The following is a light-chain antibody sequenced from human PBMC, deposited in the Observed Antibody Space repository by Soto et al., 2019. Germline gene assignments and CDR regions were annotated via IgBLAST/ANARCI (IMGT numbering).Light chain of an antibody. J-gene: IGKJ4*01. V-gene: IGKV1-17*03. Sequence: DIQMTQSPSAMSASVGERVTITCRASQDINNYLVWFQQKPGTVPKRLIYAASSLQSGVPSRFSGSRSVTEFTLTISSLQPEDFATYYCLQHNSYPLTFGGGTKVEIK. CDR3: LQHNSYPLT. CDR1: QDINNY. CDR2: AAS.